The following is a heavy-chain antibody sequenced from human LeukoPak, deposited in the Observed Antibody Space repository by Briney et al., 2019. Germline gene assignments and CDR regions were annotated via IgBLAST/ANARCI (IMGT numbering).Heavy chain of an antibody. CDR2: INHSGST. CDR3: ARAAQLVRDFDY. CDR1: GGSFSGYY. D-gene: IGHD6-13*01. J-gene: IGHJ4*02. Sequence: SETLSLTRAVYGGSFSGYYWSWIRQPPGKGLEWIGEINHSGSTNYNPSLKSRATISVDTSKNQFSLKLSSVTAADTAVYYCARAAQLVRDFDYWGQGTLVTVSS. V-gene: IGHV4-34*01.